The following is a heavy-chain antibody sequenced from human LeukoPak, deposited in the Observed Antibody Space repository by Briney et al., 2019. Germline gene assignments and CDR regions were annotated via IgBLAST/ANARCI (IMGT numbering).Heavy chain of an antibody. CDR2: INYSGST. J-gene: IGHJ1*01. CDR1: GGSISSYY. V-gene: IGHV4-59*01. CDR3: ARSYSSTWYGDFHH. Sequence: KPSETLSLTCTVSGGSISSYYWSWIRQPPGKGLEWIGYINYSGSTKYNPSLKSRVTISVDTSKNQFSLKLSSVTAADTAVYYCARSYSSTWYGDFHHWGQGTLVTVSS. D-gene: IGHD6-13*01.